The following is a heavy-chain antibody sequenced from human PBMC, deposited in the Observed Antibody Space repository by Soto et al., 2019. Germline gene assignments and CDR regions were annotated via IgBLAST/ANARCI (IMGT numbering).Heavy chain of an antibody. Sequence: GGSLRLSCAASGFTFSSYSMNWVRQAPGKGLEWVSYISSSSSTIYYADSVKGRFTISRDNAKNSLYLQMNSLRDEDTAVYYCARDRLELPQDYFDYWGQGTLVTVSS. CDR2: ISSSSSTI. CDR3: ARDRLELPQDYFDY. CDR1: GFTFSSYS. J-gene: IGHJ4*02. V-gene: IGHV3-48*02. D-gene: IGHD1-7*01.